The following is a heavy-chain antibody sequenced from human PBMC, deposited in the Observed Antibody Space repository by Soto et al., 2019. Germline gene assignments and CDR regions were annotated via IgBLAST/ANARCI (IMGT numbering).Heavy chain of an antibody. V-gene: IGHV1-69*04. CDR2: IIPILGIA. D-gene: IGHD2-8*01. CDR3: ARDGVSNYYYYYMDV. J-gene: IGHJ6*03. Sequence: SVKVSCKASGGTLSSYTISWVRQAPGQGLEWMGRIIPILGIANYAQKFQGRVTITADKSTSTAYMELSSLRSEDTAVYYCARDGVSNYYYYYMDVWGKGTTATVSS. CDR1: GGTLSSYT.